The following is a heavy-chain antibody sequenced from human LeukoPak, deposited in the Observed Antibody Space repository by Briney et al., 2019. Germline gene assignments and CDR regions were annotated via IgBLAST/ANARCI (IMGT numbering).Heavy chain of an antibody. CDR3: AKDARRTFGLSSGLYRGSYYFDY. Sequence: PGESLRLSCAASGFTFSDSAMHWVRQASGKGLEWVGRIRSKVNSYATAYAASVKGRFTISRDDSKNTAYLQMNSLKTEDTAVYYCAKDARRTFGLSSGLYRGSYYFDYWGQGTLVTVSS. CDR1: GFTFSDSA. D-gene: IGHD6-19*01. CDR2: IRSKVNSYAT. V-gene: IGHV3-73*01. J-gene: IGHJ4*02.